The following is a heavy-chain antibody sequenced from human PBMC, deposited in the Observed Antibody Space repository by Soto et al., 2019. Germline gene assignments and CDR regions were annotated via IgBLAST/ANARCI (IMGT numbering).Heavy chain of an antibody. CDR1: GFTFSSYA. Sequence: EVQLLESGGGLVQPGGSLRLSCAASGFTFSSYAMSWVRQAPGKGLEWVSAISGSGGSTYYADSVKGRFTISRDNSKNTLYLQMNSLRAEDTAVYYCAKDRIAVAGPYYYYGMDVWGQGTTVIVSS. CDR3: AKDRIAVAGPYYYYGMDV. V-gene: IGHV3-23*01. CDR2: ISGSGGST. J-gene: IGHJ6*02. D-gene: IGHD6-19*01.